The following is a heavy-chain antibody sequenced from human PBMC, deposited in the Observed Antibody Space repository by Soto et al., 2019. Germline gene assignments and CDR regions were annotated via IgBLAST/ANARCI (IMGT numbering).Heavy chain of an antibody. CDR3: ATFQGCSGFSCYDLDV. CDR2: IIPIFGTA. J-gene: IGHJ6*02. D-gene: IGHD1-26*01. V-gene: IGHV1-69*01. Sequence: QVQLVQSGAEVKKPGSSVKVSCKASGGTFRSYTISWVRQAPGQGLEWMGGIIPIFGTANYAQKFQGRITITADESTSTAYMELNSLRSEDTAVYDCATFQGCSGFSCYDLDVWGQGTRVTVSS. CDR1: GGTFRSYT.